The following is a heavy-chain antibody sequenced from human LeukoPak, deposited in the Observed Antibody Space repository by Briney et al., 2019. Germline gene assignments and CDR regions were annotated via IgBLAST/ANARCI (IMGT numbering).Heavy chain of an antibody. CDR3: TKDWSADY. J-gene: IGHJ4*02. V-gene: IGHV3-23*01. CDR1: GFTFSSYA. CDR2: ISDDGDT. Sequence: VGSLRLSCAASGFTFSSYAMTWVRQAPGKGLEWVSAISDDGDTKYAGSVKGRFTISRDNSKNTLYLQMNNLRAEDTAIYYCTKDWSADYWGQGTLVTVSS.